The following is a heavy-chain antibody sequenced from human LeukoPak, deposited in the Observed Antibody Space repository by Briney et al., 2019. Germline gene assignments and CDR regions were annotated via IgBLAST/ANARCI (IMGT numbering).Heavy chain of an antibody. D-gene: IGHD5-18*01. V-gene: IGHV1-46*01. Sequence: ASVKVSCKASGYTFTTYYMHWVRQAPGQGLEWMGIINPSSGSTSYAQQFQGRVTMTRDTSTSTVYMELSSLRSEDTAIYYCARVLGAHRYGSIDHWGQGTLVTVSS. CDR1: GYTFTTYY. J-gene: IGHJ4*02. CDR3: ARVLGAHRYGSIDH. CDR2: INPSSGST.